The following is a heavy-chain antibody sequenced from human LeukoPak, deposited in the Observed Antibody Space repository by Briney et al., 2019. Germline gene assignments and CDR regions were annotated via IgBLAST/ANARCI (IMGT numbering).Heavy chain of an antibody. Sequence: SETLSLTCTVSGGSISSYYWSWIRQPPGKGLEWIGYIYYSGSANYNPSLKSRVTISVDTSKNQFSLKLSSVTAADTAVYYCASYDFWSGYFDYWGQGTLVTVSS. J-gene: IGHJ4*02. CDR2: IYYSGSA. D-gene: IGHD3-3*01. V-gene: IGHV4-59*08. CDR3: ASYDFWSGYFDY. CDR1: GGSISSYY.